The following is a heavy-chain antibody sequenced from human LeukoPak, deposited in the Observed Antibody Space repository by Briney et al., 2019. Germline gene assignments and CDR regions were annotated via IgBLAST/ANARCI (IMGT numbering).Heavy chain of an antibody. CDR3: ARFGYSGWNLEY. Sequence: PGGSLRLSCAASGFSFRDFWMTWVRQAPGKGLEWVANINQGGSVKYYVDSVKGRFTISRDDAESPLYVQMNSLRDEDTAVYYCARFGYSGWNLEYWGQGILVTVSS. J-gene: IGHJ4*02. D-gene: IGHD5-12*01. CDR1: GFSFRDFW. V-gene: IGHV3-7*01. CDR2: INQGGSVK.